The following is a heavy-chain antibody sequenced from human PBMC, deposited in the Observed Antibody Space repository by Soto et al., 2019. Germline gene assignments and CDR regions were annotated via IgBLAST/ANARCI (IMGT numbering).Heavy chain of an antibody. CDR3: ARGVSSSWYHRWFDP. Sequence: SETLSLTCAVYGGSFSGYYWSWIRQPPGKGLEWIGEINHSGSTNYNPSLKSRVTISVDTSKNQFSLKLSSVTAADTAVYYCARGVSSSWYHRWFDPWGQGTLVTVSS. CDR2: INHSGST. V-gene: IGHV4-34*01. D-gene: IGHD6-13*01. J-gene: IGHJ5*02. CDR1: GGSFSGYY.